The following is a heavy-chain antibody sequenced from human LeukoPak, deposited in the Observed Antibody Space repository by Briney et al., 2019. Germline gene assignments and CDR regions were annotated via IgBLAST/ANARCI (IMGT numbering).Heavy chain of an antibody. CDR2: IIPISGTA. CDR1: GGTFSSYA. CDR3: ARVGLAATAWFDP. Sequence: ASVKVSCKASGGTFSSYAISWVRQAPGQGLEWMGGIIPISGTANYAQKFQGRVTITADESTSTAYMELSSLRSEDTAVYYCARVGLAATAWFDPWGQGTLVTVSS. J-gene: IGHJ5*02. V-gene: IGHV1-69*13. D-gene: IGHD2-15*01.